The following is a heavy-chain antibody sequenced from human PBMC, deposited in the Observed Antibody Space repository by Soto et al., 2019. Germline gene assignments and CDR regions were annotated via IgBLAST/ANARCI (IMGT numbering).Heavy chain of an antibody. D-gene: IGHD3-3*01. CDR3: LFDFWLVPTV. V-gene: IGHV3-48*01. CDR1: GFTFSTHS. CDR2: IHSSSSWE. J-gene: IGHJ6*04. Sequence: EVQLVESGGGLVQPGGSLKLSCAASGFTFSTHSMNWVRQAPGRGLEWVSYIHSSSSWEVYADSVRGRFTVSRDNAKNSLYLQMSSVRAEDTAVYYGLFDFWLVPTVWGKGTTVTVSS.